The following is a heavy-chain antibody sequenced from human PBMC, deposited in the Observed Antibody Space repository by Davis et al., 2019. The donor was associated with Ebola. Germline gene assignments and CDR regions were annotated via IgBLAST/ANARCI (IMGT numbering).Heavy chain of an antibody. CDR3: ARDDKIMHFDY. Sequence: ASVQVSCKASGYTFTGYYIHWVRQAPGQGLEWMGWINPNSGGTNYEQRFQGRVTMTRDTSINTAHMELSGLRSDDTAMYYCARDDKIMHFDYWGEGTLVTVSS. D-gene: IGHD3-16*01. J-gene: IGHJ4*02. CDR1: GYTFTGYY. CDR2: INPNSGGT. V-gene: IGHV1-2*02.